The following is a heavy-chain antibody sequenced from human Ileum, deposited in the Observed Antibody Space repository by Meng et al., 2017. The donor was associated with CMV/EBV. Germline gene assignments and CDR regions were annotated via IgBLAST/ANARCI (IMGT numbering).Heavy chain of an antibody. CDR2: VYDSGST. J-gene: IGHJ5*02. CDR3: ARQNCSLTSCSFGGWFDP. Sequence: SGPRLVKPAQTLSLPCPSSAGSISGTSDYWSCGRQHPGKGREWIGNVYDSGSTIYYPALQRRITISEGTAKQHVSLKMSSVTAADRAVYYCARQNCSLTSCSFGGWFDPWGQGTLVTVSS. V-gene: IGHV4-39*01. D-gene: IGHD2-2*01. CDR1: AGSISGTSDY.